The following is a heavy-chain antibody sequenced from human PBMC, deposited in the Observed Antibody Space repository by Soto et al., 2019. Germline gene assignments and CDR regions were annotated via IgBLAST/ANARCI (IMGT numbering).Heavy chain of an antibody. CDR1: GGSISRTNW. Sequence: QVQLQESGPGLVKPSGTLSLTCAVSGGSISRTNWWSWVRQPPGKGLEWIGEIYHSGTTNYNPSLKSRVTMSADKSKNQFSLKLSSVTAADTAVYYCAKSITLDWLFFDYWGRGTLVTVSS. V-gene: IGHV4-4*02. D-gene: IGHD3-3*01. CDR2: IYHSGTT. J-gene: IGHJ4*02. CDR3: AKSITLDWLFFDY.